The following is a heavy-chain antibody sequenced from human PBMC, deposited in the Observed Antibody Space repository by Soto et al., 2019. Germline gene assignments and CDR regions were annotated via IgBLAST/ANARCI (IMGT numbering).Heavy chain of an antibody. CDR3: AKGSALSSSWFLAERFFDP. CDR1: GGSVSSGSYY. CDR2: IYYSGST. V-gene: IGHV4-61*01. D-gene: IGHD6-13*01. J-gene: IGHJ5*01. Sequence: KTSETLSLTCTVSGGSVSSGSYYWSWIRQPPGKGLEWIGYIYYSGSTNYNPSLKTRVTISVDTSKNQFSLKLSSVTAADTAVYYCAKGSALSSSWFLAERFFDPWGQGTLVTVSS.